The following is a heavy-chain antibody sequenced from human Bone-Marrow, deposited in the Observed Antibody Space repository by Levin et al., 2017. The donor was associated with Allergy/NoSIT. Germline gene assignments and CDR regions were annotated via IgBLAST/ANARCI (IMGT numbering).Heavy chain of an antibody. CDR2: IRPNSVRT. V-gene: IGHV3-23*01. CDR1: GFTFANHA. CDR3: AREQGASGWYTVDF. Sequence: QAGGSLRLSCAASGFTFANHAMTWVRHAPGKGLEWVSTIRPNSVRTYFADSVKGRFTVSRDDSMNMMYLQMNSLRVDDAAVYYCAREQGASGWYTVDFWGQGTLVTVSS. J-gene: IGHJ4*02. D-gene: IGHD6-13*01.